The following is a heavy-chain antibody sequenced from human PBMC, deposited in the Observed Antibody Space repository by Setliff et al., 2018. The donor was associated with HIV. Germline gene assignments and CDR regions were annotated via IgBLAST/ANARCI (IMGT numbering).Heavy chain of an antibody. V-gene: IGHV4-39*02. D-gene: IGHD4-17*01. CDR1: GASISNSNSY. CDR3: ARVVVGASDYGDSRLGWFDP. CDR2: IYQSGST. J-gene: IGHJ5*02. Sequence: PSETLSRTCAVYGASISNSNSYWGWIRQPPGKRLEWLGSIYQSGSTSYNPSLSSRLTISVDTSKNQVSLRLSSVTAADTAVYYCARVVVGASDYGDSRLGWFDPWGQGTLVTVSS.